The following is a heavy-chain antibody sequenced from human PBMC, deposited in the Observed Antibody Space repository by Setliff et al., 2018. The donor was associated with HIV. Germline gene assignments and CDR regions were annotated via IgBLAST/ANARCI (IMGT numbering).Heavy chain of an antibody. CDR3: ATFRYCSGGSCPPFDY. D-gene: IGHD2-15*01. J-gene: IGHJ4*02. V-gene: IGHV1-69*10. CDR1: GGNFRSYG. Sequence: SVKVSCKASGGNFRSYGISWVRQAPGQGLEWMGGIIPMSGVPKYAQKFQGRVTITADKSTSTAYMELSGLRSEDTAVYYCATFRYCSGGSCPPFDYWGQGTLVTVSS. CDR2: IIPMSGVP.